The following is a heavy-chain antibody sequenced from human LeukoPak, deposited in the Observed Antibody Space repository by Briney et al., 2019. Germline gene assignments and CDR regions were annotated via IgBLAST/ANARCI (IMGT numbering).Heavy chain of an antibody. V-gene: IGHV1-8*01. D-gene: IGHD3-16*01. J-gene: IGHJ5*02. CDR1: GYTFTSYD. CDR3: VREVGKGGDDFDVWFDP. Sequence: GASVKVSCKASGYTFTSYDINWVRQATGQGLEWMGWMNPNSGNTGYAQKFQGRVTMTRNTSISTAYMELSSLRSEDTAVYYCVREVGKGGDDFDVWFDPWGQGTLVTVSS. CDR2: MNPNSGNT.